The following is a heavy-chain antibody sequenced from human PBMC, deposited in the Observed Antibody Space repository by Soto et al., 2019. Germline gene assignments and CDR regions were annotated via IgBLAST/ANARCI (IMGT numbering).Heavy chain of an antibody. CDR2: ISSSGTTI. D-gene: IGHD2-15*01. V-gene: IGHV3-11*01. CDR1: GFTFSDYY. Sequence: QVQLVEGGGLVKPGGSLRLSCAASGFTFSDYYMIWIRQAPGKGLEWVSYISSSGTTIYHADSVKGRFTISRDNAKNSLFLQMNSLRAEDTAVYYCARGKSIFYGMDVWGQGTTVTVSS. J-gene: IGHJ6*02. CDR3: ARGKSIFYGMDV.